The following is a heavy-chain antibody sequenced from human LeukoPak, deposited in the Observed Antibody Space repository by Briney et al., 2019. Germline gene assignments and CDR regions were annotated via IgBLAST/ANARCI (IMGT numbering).Heavy chain of an antibody. V-gene: IGHV7-4-1*02. CDR3: ARDFLIAVAGREGGFDY. CDR2: INTNTGNP. Sequence: ASVKVSCKASGYTFTSYAMNWVRQAPGQGLEWMGWINTNTGNPTYAQGFTGRFVFSLDTSVSTAYLQISSLKAEDTAVYYCARDFLIAVAGREGGFDYWGQGTLVTVSS. D-gene: IGHD6-19*01. CDR1: GYTFTSYA. J-gene: IGHJ4*02.